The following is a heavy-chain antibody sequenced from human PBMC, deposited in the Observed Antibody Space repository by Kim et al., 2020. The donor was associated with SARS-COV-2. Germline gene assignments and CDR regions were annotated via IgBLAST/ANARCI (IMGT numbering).Heavy chain of an antibody. V-gene: IGHV3-30*07. Sequence: ESVTGRFTISRDNSKNTLFLQVNSLRAEDTAVYFCARDSYSSSWTYFFDYWGQGTLVTVSS. CDR3: ARDSYSSSWTYFFDY. J-gene: IGHJ4*02. D-gene: IGHD6-13*01.